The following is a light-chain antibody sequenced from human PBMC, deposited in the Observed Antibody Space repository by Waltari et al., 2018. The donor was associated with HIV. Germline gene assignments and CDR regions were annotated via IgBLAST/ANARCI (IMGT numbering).Light chain of an antibody. Sequence: IVLTQSPGTLSLSPGERATLSCRASQSVGSNYLAWYQQKPGQAPSLLIYRVSNRATGIPDRFSGSGSGTDFTLTISRLEPEDFAIYYCQQYSSWPLTFGGGTKVEI. J-gene: IGKJ4*01. V-gene: IGKV3-20*01. CDR2: RVS. CDR3: QQYSSWPLT. CDR1: QSVGSNY.